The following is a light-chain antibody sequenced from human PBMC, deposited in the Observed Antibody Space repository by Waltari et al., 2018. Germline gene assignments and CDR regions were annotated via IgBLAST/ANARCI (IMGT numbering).Light chain of an antibody. V-gene: IGLV2-11*01. CDR1: SSDACVYNY. Sequence: QSVLTQPRSVSGSPRQSLTISCTAISSDACVYNYVSWYQQHPGKAPKLMIYDVSKRPSGVPDRFSGSKSGNTASLTISGLQAEDETDYYCCSYAGSYTDVVFGGGTKLTVL. CDR2: DVS. J-gene: IGLJ2*01. CDR3: CSYAGSYTDVV.